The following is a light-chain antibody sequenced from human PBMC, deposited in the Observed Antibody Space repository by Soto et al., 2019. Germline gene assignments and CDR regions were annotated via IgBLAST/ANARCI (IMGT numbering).Light chain of an antibody. J-gene: IGKJ4*01. Sequence: DIQMTQSPSTLSGSVGDRVTITCQASQDISNYLNWYQQKPGKAPKLLIYAASSLQSGVPSRFSGSGSGTDFTLTISSLQPEDFATYYCQQSYSTPLTFGGGTKVDI. CDR2: AAS. CDR1: QDISNY. CDR3: QQSYSTPLT. V-gene: IGKV1-39*01.